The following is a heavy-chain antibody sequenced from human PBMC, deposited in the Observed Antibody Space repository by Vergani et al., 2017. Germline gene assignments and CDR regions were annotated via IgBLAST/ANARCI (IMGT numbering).Heavy chain of an antibody. V-gene: IGHV4-59*11. Sequence: QVQLQESGPGLVKPSEPLSLTCTVSGGFISSHYWSWIRQPPGKGLEWIGYIYYSGSTNYNPSLKSRGTISVDTSKNQFSLKLSSVTAADTAVYYCARGYGIRGWYDYWGQGTLVTVSS. D-gene: IGHD2-15*01. J-gene: IGHJ4*02. CDR1: GGFISSHY. CDR3: ARGYGIRGWYDY. CDR2: IYYSGST.